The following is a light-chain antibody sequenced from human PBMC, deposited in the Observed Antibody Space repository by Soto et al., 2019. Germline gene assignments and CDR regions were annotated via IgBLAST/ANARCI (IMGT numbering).Light chain of an antibody. J-gene: IGKJ5*01. CDR2: SAS. CDR1: QRVSSNY. CDR3: QQYGTVPNT. V-gene: IGKV3-20*01. Sequence: DIVLTQSPGTLSLSPGERATLSCRASQRVSSNYVAWYQQRPGQPPRLLIYSASRRANGIPDRFSGSGSGTDFTLTLSRLESEDFAVYYCQQYGTVPNTFGQGTRLEI.